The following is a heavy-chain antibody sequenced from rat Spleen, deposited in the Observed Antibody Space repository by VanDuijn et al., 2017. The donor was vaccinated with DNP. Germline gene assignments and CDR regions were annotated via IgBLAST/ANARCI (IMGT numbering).Heavy chain of an antibody. CDR3: TTVRIFNYGRGFDY. CDR2: ITTGGDIT. V-gene: IGHV5-31*01. Sequence: EVQLVESGGDPVQPGRSLTLSCVVSGFTFNNDWMTWVRQVPGKGLEWVASITTGGDITYYPDSVKGRFTVSRDHAKNTLYLRLNSLRSEDTATYFCTTVRIFNYGRGFDYWGQGVMVTVSS. CDR1: GFTFNNDW. D-gene: IGHD1-3*01. J-gene: IGHJ2*01.